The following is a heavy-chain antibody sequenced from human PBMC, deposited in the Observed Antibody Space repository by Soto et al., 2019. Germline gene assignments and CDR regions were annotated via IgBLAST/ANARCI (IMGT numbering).Heavy chain of an antibody. J-gene: IGHJ6*03. D-gene: IGHD1-1*01. CDR3: TRGSWDDVTGHYYMDV. V-gene: IGHV6-1*01. Sequence: QVQLQQSGPGLVKPSQTLSLTCDISGDSVSSNSAAWNWITQTPSRGLEWLGRTYYRSKCYINYEVSVTSRRTVNRVTSKKQLSLQWDAVPPEVTAVYYCTRGSWDDVTGHYYMDVWGKGTTVTLS. CDR1: GDSVSSNSAA. CDR2: TYYRSKCYI.